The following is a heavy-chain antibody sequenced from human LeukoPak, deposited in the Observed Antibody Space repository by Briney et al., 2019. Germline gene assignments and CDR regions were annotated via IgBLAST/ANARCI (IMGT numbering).Heavy chain of an antibody. J-gene: IGHJ6*04. CDR1: GFTFSSYW. V-gene: IGHV3-74*01. CDR2: INSDGSST. D-gene: IGHD3-10*01. CDR3: ARDSMVRGVIRQYYYGMDV. Sequence: PGGYLRLSCAASGFTFSSYWMHWVRQAPGKGLVWVSRINSDGSSTSYADSVKGRFTISRDNAKNTLYLQMNSLRAEDTAVYYCARDSMVRGVIRQYYYGMDVWGKGTTVTVSS.